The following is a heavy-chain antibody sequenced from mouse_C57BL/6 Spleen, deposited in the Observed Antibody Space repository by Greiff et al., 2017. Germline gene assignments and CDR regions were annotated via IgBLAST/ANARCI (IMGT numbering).Heavy chain of an antibody. J-gene: IGHJ2*01. D-gene: IGHD1-1*01. CDR2: ISSGGSYT. CDR1: GFTFSSYG. CDR3: ARRQGRYYFDY. Sequence: EVKVVESGGDLVKPGGSLKLSCAASGFTFSSYGMSWVRQTPDKRLEWVATISSGGSYTYYPDSVKGRFTISRDNAKNTLYLQMSSLKSEDTAMYYCARRQGRYYFDYWGQGTTLTVSS. V-gene: IGHV5-6*02.